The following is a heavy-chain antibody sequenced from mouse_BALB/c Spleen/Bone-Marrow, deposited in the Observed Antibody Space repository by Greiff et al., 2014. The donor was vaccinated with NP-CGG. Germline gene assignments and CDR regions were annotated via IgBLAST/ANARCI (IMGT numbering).Heavy chain of an antibody. Sequence: EVQLQQSGAELVKPGASVKLSCTASGFNIKDTYMHWVKQRPEQGLEWIGRIDPANGNTKYDPKFQGKATITADTSSNTAYLQLITLTAEDTAVYYCAMITTGAWFAYWGQGTLVTVSA. CDR1: GFNIKDTY. V-gene: IGHV14-3*02. D-gene: IGHD2-4*01. J-gene: IGHJ3*01. CDR2: IDPANGNT. CDR3: AMITTGAWFAY.